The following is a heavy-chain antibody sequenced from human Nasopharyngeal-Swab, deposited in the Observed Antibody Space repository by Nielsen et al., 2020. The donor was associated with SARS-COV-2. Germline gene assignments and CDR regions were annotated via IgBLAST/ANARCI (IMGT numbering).Heavy chain of an antibody. CDR3: AKDPTYYDFWSGYLTNLDYYYYGMDV. D-gene: IGHD3-3*01. CDR1: GFTFSSYG. J-gene: IGHJ6*02. CDR2: ISYDGSNK. V-gene: IGHV3-30*18. Sequence: GESLKISCAASGFTFSSYGMHWVRQAPGKGLEWVAVISYDGSNKYYADSVQGRFTISRDNSKNTLYLQMNSLRAEDTAVYYCAKDPTYYDFWSGYLTNLDYYYYGMDVWGQGTTVTVSS.